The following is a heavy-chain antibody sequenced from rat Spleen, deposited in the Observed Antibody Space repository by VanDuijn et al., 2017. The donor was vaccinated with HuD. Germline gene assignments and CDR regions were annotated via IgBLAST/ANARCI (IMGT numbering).Heavy chain of an antibody. Sequence: EVQLVESGGGLVQPGRSLKLSCAASGFTFSNYDMAWVRQAPTKGLEWVASISTSGGSTYYRDSVKGRFTVSRDNAKSTLDLQMDSLRSEDTATYYCARQDSSPYWYFDFWGPGTMVTVSS. J-gene: IGHJ1*01. CDR3: ARQDSSPYWYFDF. V-gene: IGHV5-25*01. CDR1: GFTFSNYD. CDR2: ISTSGGST. D-gene: IGHD1-2*01.